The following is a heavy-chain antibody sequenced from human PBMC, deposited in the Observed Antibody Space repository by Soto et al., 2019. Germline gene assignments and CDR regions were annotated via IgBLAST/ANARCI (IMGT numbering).Heavy chain of an antibody. CDR3: ARSYGSGSYDAFDI. CDR2: IYYSGST. CDR1: GGSISSSSYY. V-gene: IGHV4-39*01. J-gene: IGHJ3*02. Sequence: SETLSLTCTVSGGSISSSSYYWGWIRQPPGKGLEWIGSIYYSGSTYYNPSLKSRFTISVDTSKNQFSLKLSSVTAADTAVYYCARSYGSGSYDAFDIWGQGTMVTVSS. D-gene: IGHD3-10*01.